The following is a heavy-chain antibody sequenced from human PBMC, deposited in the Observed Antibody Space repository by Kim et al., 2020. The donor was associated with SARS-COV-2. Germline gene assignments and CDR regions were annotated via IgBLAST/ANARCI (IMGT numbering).Heavy chain of an antibody. J-gene: IGHJ6*02. CDR1: GGSVSSGSYY. CDR3: ARVMGTTVTPRDGMDV. Sequence: SETLSLTCTVSGGSVSSGSYYWSWIRQPTGKGLEWIGYIYYSGSTNYNPSLKSRVTISVDTSKNQFSLKLSSVTAADTAVYYCARVMGTTVTPRDGMDVWGQGTTVTVSS. V-gene: IGHV4-61*01. CDR2: IYYSGST. D-gene: IGHD4-4*01.